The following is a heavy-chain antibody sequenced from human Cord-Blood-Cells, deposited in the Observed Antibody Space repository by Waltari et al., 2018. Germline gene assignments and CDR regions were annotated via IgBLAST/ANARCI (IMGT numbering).Heavy chain of an antibody. CDR1: GFTVSSHY. CDR3: ASRSGSYYNYYFDY. Sequence: EVQLVESGGGLIQPGGSLRLSCAASGFTVSSHYMSWVRQAPGKGLEWVSVIYSGGSTYYADSVKGRFTISRDNSKNTLYLQMNSLRAEDTAVYYCASRSGSYYNYYFDYWGQGTLVTVSS. CDR2: IYSGGST. J-gene: IGHJ4*02. V-gene: IGHV3-53*01. D-gene: IGHD1-26*01.